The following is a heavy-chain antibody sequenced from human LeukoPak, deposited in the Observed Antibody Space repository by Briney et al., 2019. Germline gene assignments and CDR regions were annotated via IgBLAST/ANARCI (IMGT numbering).Heavy chain of an antibody. CDR3: ARDEINYGSGSYFDF. J-gene: IGHJ4*02. CDR1: GDSIRTYH. CDR2: ARYSGRG. D-gene: IGHD3-10*01. V-gene: IGHV4-59*01. Sequence: PSETLSLTCTVSGDSIRTYHWNWIRQSPGKGLEWFGSARYSGRGNHNPSLKSRLTISVDTSKNQVSLKLSSITAADTAVYYCARDEINYGSGSYFDFWGQGTLVTVSS.